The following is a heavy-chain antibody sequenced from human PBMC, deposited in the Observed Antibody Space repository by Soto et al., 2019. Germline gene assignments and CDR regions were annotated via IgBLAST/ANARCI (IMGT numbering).Heavy chain of an antibody. CDR2: TYYRSKWYN. D-gene: IGHD2-2*01. CDR3: ARDLGCSSTSCYFRGKPNNWFDP. Sequence: PSQALSRTCAISGDSVSSNSAAWNWIRQSPSRGLEWLGRTYYRSKWYNDYAVSVKSRITINPDTSKNQFSLQLNSVTPEDTAVYYCARDLGCSSTSCYFRGKPNNWFDPWGQGTLVTVSS. CDR1: GDSVSSNSAA. V-gene: IGHV6-1*01. J-gene: IGHJ5*02.